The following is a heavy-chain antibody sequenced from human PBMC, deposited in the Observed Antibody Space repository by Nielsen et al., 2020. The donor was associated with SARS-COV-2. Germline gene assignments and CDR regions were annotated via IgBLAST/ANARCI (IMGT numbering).Heavy chain of an antibody. J-gene: IGHJ5*02. V-gene: IGHV3-33*01. D-gene: IGHD6-6*01. CDR1: GFTFSSYG. CDR3: ARDRIAARPTFGWFDP. Sequence: GGSLRLSCAASGFTFSSYGMHWVRQVPGKGLEWVAVIWYDGSNKYYADSVKGRFTISRDNSKNTLYLQMNSLRAEDTAVYYCARDRIAARPTFGWFDPWGQGTLVTVSS. CDR2: IWYDGSNK.